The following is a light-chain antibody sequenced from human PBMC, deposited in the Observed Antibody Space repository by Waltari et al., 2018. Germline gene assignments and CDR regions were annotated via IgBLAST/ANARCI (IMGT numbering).Light chain of an antibody. Sequence: HSALTQPASASGSPGQSITISCTGTSSDIGAYYYVSSYQQRPGKAPKLIIFAVNNRPSGVSSRFSGSKSGNTASLTISGLQAEDEADFYCCSFTSTSSWVFGGGTKLTVL. J-gene: IGLJ3*02. CDR1: SSDIGAYYY. CDR2: AVN. CDR3: CSFTSTSSWV. V-gene: IGLV2-14*03.